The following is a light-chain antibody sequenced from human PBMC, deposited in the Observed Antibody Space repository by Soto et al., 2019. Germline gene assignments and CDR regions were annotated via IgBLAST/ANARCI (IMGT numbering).Light chain of an antibody. CDR2: AAS. CDR3: QQSYTTPWS. J-gene: IGKJ1*01. CDR1: QSISNY. V-gene: IGKV1-39*01. Sequence: DIQVTQSPSSLTASVGDRVSITCRASQSISNYLNWFQQNPGKAPKLLIYAASSFRGGVPSRFSGSGSVTDFTLTITSLQPEDFLTYYCQQSYTTPWSLGQGTKVEIK.